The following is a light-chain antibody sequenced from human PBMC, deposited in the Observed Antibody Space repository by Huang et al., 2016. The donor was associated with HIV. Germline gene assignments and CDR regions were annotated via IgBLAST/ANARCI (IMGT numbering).Light chain of an antibody. CDR2: SAS. CDR3: QHYNNWPWWT. V-gene: IGKV3-15*01. Sequence: EVVMTQSPAILSVSPGERATLSCRASQSVTSNLAWYQQKPGQAPRLLIYSASTRATSIPARFSGSGSGTEDTLTISSLQSEDFAVYYCQHYNNWPWWTFGQGTKVEIK. J-gene: IGKJ1*01. CDR1: QSVTSN.